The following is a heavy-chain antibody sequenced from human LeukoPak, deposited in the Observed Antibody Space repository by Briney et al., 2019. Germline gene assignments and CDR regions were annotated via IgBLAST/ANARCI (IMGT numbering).Heavy chain of an antibody. Sequence: ASLKVSCKASGYTFTRYYMHGVRQAPGQALDWMGWLNPNSGGTNYAQKFQGRVTMTRDTSISTAYMELSRLRSDDTAVYYCAREMPIAAAGSAEYFQHWGQGTLVTVSS. D-gene: IGHD6-13*01. CDR1: GYTFTRYY. CDR2: LNPNSGGT. J-gene: IGHJ1*01. V-gene: IGHV1-2*02. CDR3: AREMPIAAAGSAEYFQH.